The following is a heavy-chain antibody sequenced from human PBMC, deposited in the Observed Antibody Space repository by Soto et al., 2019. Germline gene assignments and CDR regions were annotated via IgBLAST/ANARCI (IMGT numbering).Heavy chain of an antibody. CDR2: IHHSGTT. D-gene: IGHD6-13*01. Sequence: SETLSLTCAVSGDSISSNNWWSWVRQPPGKGLEWIGEIHHSGTTNYNPSLNSRVTISVDKSENQVSLMLTSVTAADTAVYYCARAYSSSWYMYDYWGQGTLVTVSS. CDR1: GDSISSNNW. J-gene: IGHJ4*02. CDR3: ARAYSSSWYMYDY. V-gene: IGHV4-4*02.